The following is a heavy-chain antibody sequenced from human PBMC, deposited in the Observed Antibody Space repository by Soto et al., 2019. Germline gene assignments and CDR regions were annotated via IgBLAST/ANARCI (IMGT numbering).Heavy chain of an antibody. CDR3: ARGSTDSYPGSRIFDF. V-gene: IGHV3-23*01. CDR2: ISGSGDNT. J-gene: IGHJ4*02. Sequence: PGGSLRLSCKASGFSFSDYAMTWVRQAPGKGLERVSVISGSGDNTFYAASVKGRFAISRDNSKNTLYLQMSSLRAEDSAVYYCARGSTDSYPGSRIFDFWGRGTLVTVSS. CDR1: GFSFSDYA. D-gene: IGHD3-10*01.